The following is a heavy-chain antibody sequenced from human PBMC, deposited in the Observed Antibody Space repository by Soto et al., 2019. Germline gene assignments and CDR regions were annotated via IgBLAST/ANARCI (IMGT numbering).Heavy chain of an antibody. CDR1: GYTFTSYG. D-gene: IGHD3-22*01. J-gene: IGHJ4*02. Sequence: GASVKVSCKASGYTFTSYGISWVRQAPGQGLEWMGWISAYNSNTNYAQKLQGRVTMTTDTSTSTAYMELRSLRSDDTAVYYCARDRGYSSGYYLTIDYWGQGTLVTVSS. CDR2: ISAYNSNT. CDR3: ARDRGYSSGYYLTIDY. V-gene: IGHV1-18*01.